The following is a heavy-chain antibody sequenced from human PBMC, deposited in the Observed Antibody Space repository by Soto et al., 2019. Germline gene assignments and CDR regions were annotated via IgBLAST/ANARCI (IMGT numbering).Heavy chain of an antibody. J-gene: IGHJ4*02. Sequence: EVQLVESGGGLVQPGESLRLSCAASGFTFSNAWMSWVRQAPGKGLEWVGRIKSKTDGGTTEYAAPVKGRFTISRDDSRNTVYLQMNSLDIEDTAVYHCTTDRVGVTKGCWGQGTLVTVSS. V-gene: IGHV3-15*01. CDR3: TTDRVGVTKGC. D-gene: IGHD2-21*02. CDR2: IKSKTDGGTT. CDR1: GFTFSNAW.